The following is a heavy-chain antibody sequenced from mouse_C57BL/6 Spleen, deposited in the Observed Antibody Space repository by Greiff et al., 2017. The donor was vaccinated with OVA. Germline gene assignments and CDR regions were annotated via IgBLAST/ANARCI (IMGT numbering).Heavy chain of an antibody. J-gene: IGHJ2*01. CDR2: INPNYGTT. D-gene: IGHD1-2*01. CDR3: AREGITTALGGYFDY. V-gene: IGHV1-39*01. CDR1: GYSFTDYN. Sequence: EVKVVESGPELVKPGASVKISCKASGYSFTDYNMNWVKQSNGKSLEWIGVINPNYGTTSYNQKFKGKATLTVDQSSSTAYMQLNSLTSEDSAVYYCAREGITTALGGYFDYWGQGTTLTVSS.